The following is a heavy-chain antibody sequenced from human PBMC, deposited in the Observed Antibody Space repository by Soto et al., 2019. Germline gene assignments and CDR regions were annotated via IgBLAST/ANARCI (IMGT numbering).Heavy chain of an antibody. CDR1: GGSISSNHW. J-gene: IGHJ3*02. CDR3: ARKQYNSPWGFDI. V-gene: IGHV4-4*02. CDR2: SYHSGST. D-gene: IGHD1-20*01. Sequence: QVHLQESGPGLVKPSGTLSLTCAVSGGSISSNHWWSWVRQSPGKGLEWIGESYHSGSTNYNPSLKSRVTISVDKSKNQFSLKVSSVIAADTAVYYCARKQYNSPWGFDIWGQGTMFTVSS.